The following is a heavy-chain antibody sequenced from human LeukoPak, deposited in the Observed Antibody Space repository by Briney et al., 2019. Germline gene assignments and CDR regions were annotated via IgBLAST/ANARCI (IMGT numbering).Heavy chain of an antibody. J-gene: IGHJ3*02. CDR3: ARGGYCSGGSCYEPFPRAFDI. Sequence: SETLSLTCTVSGGSISSSSYYWGWIRQPPGKGLEWIGEINHSGSTNYNPSLKSRVTISVDTSKNQFSLKLSSVTAADTAVYYCARGGYCSGGSCYEPFPRAFDIWGQGTMVTVSS. D-gene: IGHD2-15*01. CDR2: INHSGST. CDR1: GGSISSSSYY. V-gene: IGHV4-39*07.